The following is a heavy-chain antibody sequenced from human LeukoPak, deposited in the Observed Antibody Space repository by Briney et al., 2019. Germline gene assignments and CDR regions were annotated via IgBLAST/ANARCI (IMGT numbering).Heavy chain of an antibody. J-gene: IGHJ4*02. D-gene: IGHD3-10*01. CDR2: IASKTDGGAT. CDR3: TTGIRGD. CDR1: GLTVTNAW. Sequence: GGSLRLSCSASGLTVTNAWMNWVRQAPGEGLDWVGRIASKTDGGATDYAAPVKGRFTISRDDSKNTLNLQMNSLKTEDTAVYYSTTGIRGDWGQGTLVTVSS. V-gene: IGHV3-15*07.